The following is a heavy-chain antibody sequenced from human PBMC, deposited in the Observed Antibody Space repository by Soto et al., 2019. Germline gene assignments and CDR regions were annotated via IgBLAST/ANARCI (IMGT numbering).Heavy chain of an antibody. J-gene: IGHJ4*02. CDR1: GFAVSSNY. Sequence: GSLRLSCAASGFAVSSNYMSWVRQAPGKGLEWVSLIYSGGTTYYADSVKGRFTISRDNSKNTLYLQMNSLRVEDTAVYYCARDQDYGGLDYWGQGTLVTVSS. CDR2: IYSGGTT. V-gene: IGHV3-53*01. CDR3: ARDQDYGGLDY. D-gene: IGHD4-17*01.